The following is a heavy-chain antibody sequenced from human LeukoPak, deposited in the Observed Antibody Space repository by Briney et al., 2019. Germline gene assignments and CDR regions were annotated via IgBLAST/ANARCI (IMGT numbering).Heavy chain of an antibody. V-gene: IGHV1-18*01. CDR1: GYTFTSYG. Sequence: ASVKVPCKASGYTFTSYGISWVRQAPRQGLEWMGWISAYNGNTNYAQKLQGRVTMTTDTSTSTAYMELRSLRSDDTAVYYCARDLRRGYSYGFGYWGQGTLVTVSS. J-gene: IGHJ4*02. CDR3: ARDLRRGYSYGFGY. CDR2: ISAYNGNT. D-gene: IGHD5-18*01.